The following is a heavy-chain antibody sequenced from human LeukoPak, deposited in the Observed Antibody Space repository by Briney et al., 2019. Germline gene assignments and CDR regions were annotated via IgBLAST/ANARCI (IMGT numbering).Heavy chain of an antibody. V-gene: IGHV3-30*02. CDR2: IQYDGSNE. D-gene: IGHD4-17*01. CDR1: GFTFSSYG. J-gene: IGHJ5*02. Sequence: PGGSLRLSCAASGFTFSSYGMHWVRQAPGKGLEWVAYIQYDGSNEQYADSVKGRFSISRDSSKNILYLQMNSLRAEDTAVYYCAKGVTTNWFDPWGQGTLVTVSS. CDR3: AKGVTTNWFDP.